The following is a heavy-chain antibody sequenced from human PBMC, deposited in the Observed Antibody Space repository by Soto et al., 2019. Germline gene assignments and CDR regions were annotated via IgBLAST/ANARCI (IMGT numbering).Heavy chain of an antibody. D-gene: IGHD6-19*01. CDR2: ISRCGGST. J-gene: IGHJ4*02. CDR1: GFNFKKFA. V-gene: IGHV3-23*01. Sequence: GGSLRLSCVASGFNFKKFAMAWVRQAPGEGLEWVSGISRCGGSTSYADSVKGRFSTARDDSKNTLSLQMNGLRVEDTAQYFCAKADGEQWLIPHLDNWGQGTLVTVS. CDR3: AKADGEQWLIPHLDN.